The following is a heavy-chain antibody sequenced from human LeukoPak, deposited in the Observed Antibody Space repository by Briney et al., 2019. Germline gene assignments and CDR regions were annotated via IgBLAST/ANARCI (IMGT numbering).Heavy chain of an antibody. CDR3: ARSHSYAFDI. J-gene: IGHJ3*02. CDR2: IKQDGSER. CDR1: GFTFSSYW. V-gene: IGHV3-7*01. Sequence: GGSLRLPCAASGFTFSSYWMSWVRQAPGKGLEWVANIKQDGSERYYVDSVRGRFTISRDNAENSLYLQMNSLRAEDTAVYYCARSHSYAFDIWGQGTMVTVSS.